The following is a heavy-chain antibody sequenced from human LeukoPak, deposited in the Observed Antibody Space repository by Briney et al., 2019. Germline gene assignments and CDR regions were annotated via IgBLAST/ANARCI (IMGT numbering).Heavy chain of an antibody. CDR2: ISISSSYT. D-gene: IGHD6-13*01. CDR1: GFTFSDYY. Sequence: SGGSLRLSCAASGFTFSDYYMSWIRQAPGKGLEWVSYISISSSYTNYADSVKGRFTISRDNAKNSLYLQMNSLRAEDTAVYYCARDRVGSSWYYFDYWGQGTLVTVSS. CDR3: ARDRVGSSWYYFDY. J-gene: IGHJ4*02. V-gene: IGHV3-11*06.